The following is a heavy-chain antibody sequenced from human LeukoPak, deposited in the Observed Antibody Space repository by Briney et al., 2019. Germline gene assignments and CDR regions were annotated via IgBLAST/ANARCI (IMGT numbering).Heavy chain of an antibody. CDR2: ISSSSSTI. J-gene: IGHJ3*02. CDR3: AKVSVANAFDI. V-gene: IGHV3-48*01. CDR1: GFTFSSYG. D-gene: IGHD2-15*01. Sequence: GGSLRLSCAASGFTFSSYGMTWVRQAPGKGLEWVSYISSSSSTIYYADSVKGRFTISRDNAKNSLYLQLNSLRAEDTAVYYCAKVSVANAFDIWGQGTMVTVSS.